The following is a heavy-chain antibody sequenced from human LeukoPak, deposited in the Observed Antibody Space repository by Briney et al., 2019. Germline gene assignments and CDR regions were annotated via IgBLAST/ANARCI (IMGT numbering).Heavy chain of an antibody. J-gene: IGHJ4*02. CDR3: AKDFFPPGITMVRGVIEY. CDR2: ISGSGGST. V-gene: IGHV3-23*01. Sequence: GGSLRLSCAASGFTFSSYAMSWVRQAPGKGLEWVSAISGSGGSTYYADSVKGRFTISRDNSKNTLYLQMNSLRAEDTAVYYCAKDFFPPGITMVRGVIEYWGQGTLVTVSS. D-gene: IGHD3-10*01. CDR1: GFTFSSYA.